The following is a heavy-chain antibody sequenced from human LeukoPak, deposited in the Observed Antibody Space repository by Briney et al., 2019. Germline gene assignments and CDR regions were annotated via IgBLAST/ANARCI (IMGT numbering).Heavy chain of an antibody. V-gene: IGHV1-2*02. Sequence: ASVNVSCKASGYSFSDYYMHWVRQAPGQGLEWLGWINPKSGAADYAQQFRGRVTMTRDTSINTDYMEMKRVTSDDTAVYYCARGAEAETSPLDFWGQGTLVIVS. CDR2: INPKSGAA. CDR3: ARGAEAETSPLDF. CDR1: GYSFSDYY. J-gene: IGHJ4*02. D-gene: IGHD6-13*01.